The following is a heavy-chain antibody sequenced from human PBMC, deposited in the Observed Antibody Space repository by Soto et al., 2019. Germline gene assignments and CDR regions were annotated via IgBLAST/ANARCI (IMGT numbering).Heavy chain of an antibody. D-gene: IGHD6-19*01. J-gene: IGHJ4*02. Sequence: QVQLVQSGAEEKKPGASVKVSCKASGYTFTGYAMHWVRQAPGQRLEWMGWINAGNGNTKYSQKFQGRVTITRDTSASTAYMELSRLRSEDTAVYYCAGAVAVAADFDYWGQGTLVTVSS. V-gene: IGHV1-3*05. CDR1: GYTFTGYA. CDR3: AGAVAVAADFDY. CDR2: INAGNGNT.